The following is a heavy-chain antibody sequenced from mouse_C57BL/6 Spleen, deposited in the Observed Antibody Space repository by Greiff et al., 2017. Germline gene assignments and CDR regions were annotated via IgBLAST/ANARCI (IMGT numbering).Heavy chain of an antibody. V-gene: IGHV1-53*01. Sequence: QVQLKQPGTELVKPGASVKLSCKASGYTFTSYWMHWVKQRPGQGLEWIGNINPSNGGTNYNEKFKSKATLTVDKSSSTAYMQLSSLTSEDSAVYYCARGDYGNYPFAYWGQGTLVTVSA. D-gene: IGHD2-1*01. CDR1: GYTFTSYW. J-gene: IGHJ3*01. CDR2: INPSNGGT. CDR3: ARGDYGNYPFAY.